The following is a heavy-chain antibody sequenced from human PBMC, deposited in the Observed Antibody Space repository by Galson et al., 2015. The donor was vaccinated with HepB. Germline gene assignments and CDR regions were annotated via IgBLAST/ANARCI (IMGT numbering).Heavy chain of an antibody. V-gene: IGHV3-30*18. CDR2: ISYDGSNK. Sequence: LRLSCAASGFTFSSYGMHWVRQAPGKGLEWVAVISYDGSNKYYADSVKGRFTISRDNSRNTLYLQMNSLRAEDTAVYYCAKDGSYYDSSGYGAFDYWGQGTLVTVSS. CDR3: AKDGSYYDSSGYGAFDY. CDR1: GFTFSSYG. D-gene: IGHD3-22*01. J-gene: IGHJ4*02.